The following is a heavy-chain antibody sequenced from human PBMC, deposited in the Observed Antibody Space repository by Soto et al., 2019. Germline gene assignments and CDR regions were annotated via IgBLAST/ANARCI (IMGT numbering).Heavy chain of an antibody. V-gene: IGHV1-69*12. CDR3: ARDWFGELLYTYYYYGMDV. J-gene: IGHJ6*02. D-gene: IGHD3-10*01. CDR1: GGTFSSYA. Sequence: QVQLVQSGAEVKKPGSSVKVSCKASGGTFSSYAISWVRQAPGQGLEWMGGSIPIFGTANYAQKFQGRVTITADESTSTDYMELSSLRSEDTAVYYCARDWFGELLYTYYYYGMDVWGQGTTVTVSS. CDR2: SIPIFGTA.